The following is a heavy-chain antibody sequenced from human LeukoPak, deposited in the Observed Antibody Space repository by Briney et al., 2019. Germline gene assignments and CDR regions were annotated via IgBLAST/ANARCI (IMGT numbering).Heavy chain of an antibody. CDR1: GGSFSGYY. CDR3: ARDAKYYYGSRTFFFFDY. CDR2: INHSGST. V-gene: IGHV4-34*01. Sequence: SETLSLTCAVYGGSFSGYYWSWIRQPPGKGLEWIGEINHSGSTNYNPPLKSRVTMSTDTSKNQFSLKLSSVTAADTAIYYCARDAKYYYGSRTFFFFDYWGQGTLLTVSS. J-gene: IGHJ4*02. D-gene: IGHD3-10*01.